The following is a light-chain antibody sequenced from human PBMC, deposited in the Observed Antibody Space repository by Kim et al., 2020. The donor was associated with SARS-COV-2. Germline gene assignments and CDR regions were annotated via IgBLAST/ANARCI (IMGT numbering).Light chain of an antibody. CDR3: MIWPTTSSGV. CDR1: SDIDVSRCN. Sequence: QLVLTQPPSSSASPGESARLTCTLPSDIDVSRCNIFWYQQKPGSPPRYLLYYYSDSDKGQGSGVPSRFSGSKDVSANTGILFISGLQSEDEADYYRMIWPTTSSGVFGGGTQLTVL. CDR2: YYSDSDK. V-gene: IGLV5-37*01. J-gene: IGLJ2*01.